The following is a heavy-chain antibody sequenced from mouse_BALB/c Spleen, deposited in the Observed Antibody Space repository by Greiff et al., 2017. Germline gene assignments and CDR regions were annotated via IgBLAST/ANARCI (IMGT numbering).Heavy chain of an antibody. CDR3: ARDYGFAY. CDR2: ISYSGST. V-gene: IGHV3-2*02. J-gene: IGHJ3*01. CDR1: GYSITSDYA. D-gene: IGHD1-1*01. Sequence: DLKLQESGPGLVKPSQSLSLTCTVTGYSITSDYAWNWIRQFPGNKLEWMGYISYSGSTSYNPSLKSRISITRDTSKNQFFLQLNSVTTEDTATYYCARDYGFAYWGQGTLVTVSA.